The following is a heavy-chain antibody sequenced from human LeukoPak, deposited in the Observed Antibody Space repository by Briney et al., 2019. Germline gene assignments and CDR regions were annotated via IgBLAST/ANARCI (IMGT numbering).Heavy chain of an antibody. V-gene: IGHV3-30-3*01. CDR1: GFTFSSYA. CDR2: ISYDGSNK. CDR3: ASENYCSSTSCYAFDI. Sequence: PGGSLRLSCAASGFTFSSYAMHWVRQAPGKGLEWVAVISYDGSNKYYADSVKGRFTISRDNSKNTLYLQMNSLRAEDTAVYYCASENYCSSTSCYAFDIWGQGTMVTVSS. J-gene: IGHJ3*02. D-gene: IGHD2-2*01.